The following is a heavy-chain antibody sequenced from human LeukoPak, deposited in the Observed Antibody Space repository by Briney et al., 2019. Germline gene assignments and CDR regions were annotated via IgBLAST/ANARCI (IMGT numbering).Heavy chain of an antibody. CDR3: AKDWAYYYDNYGLDY. J-gene: IGHJ4*02. D-gene: IGHD3-22*01. CDR1: GFTFSDYY. Sequence: NPGGSLRLSCAASGFTFSDYYMSWIRQAPGKGLEWVSYISSSGSTIAYADSVRGRFTIATDNAKNSLYLQMNSLRAEDTAVYYCAKDWAYYYDNYGLDYWGQGTLVTVSS. V-gene: IGHV3-11*04. CDR2: ISSSGSTI.